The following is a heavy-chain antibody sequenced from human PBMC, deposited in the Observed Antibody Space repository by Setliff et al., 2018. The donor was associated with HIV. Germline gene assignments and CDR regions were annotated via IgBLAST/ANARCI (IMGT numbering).Heavy chain of an antibody. J-gene: IGHJ5*02. V-gene: IGHV3-48*01. D-gene: IGHD3-3*01. CDR2: ISSSSSTI. CDR3: AKGDNFWTGYSTYFEFDP. Sequence: GGSLRLSCAASGFTFSTYSMNWVRQAPGKGLEWISYISSSSSTIYYADSVKGRFTISRDNAKNTLYLQMNSLRAEDTAGYYCAKGDNFWTGYSTYFEFDPWGQGTLVTVSS. CDR1: GFTFSTYS.